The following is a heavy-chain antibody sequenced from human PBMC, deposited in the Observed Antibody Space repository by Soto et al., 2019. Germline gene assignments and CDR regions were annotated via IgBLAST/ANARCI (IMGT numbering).Heavy chain of an antibody. Sequence: SLKISCAASGFTFSSYWMHWVRQAPGKGLVWVSRISSDGSSAIYADPVKGRFTISRDNAKNTLYLQMNSLRAEGTAVYYCAKGSAAGTPAGDFDYWGQGTLVTVSS. V-gene: IGHV3-74*01. J-gene: IGHJ4*02. CDR1: GFTFSSYW. CDR3: AKGSAAGTPAGDFDY. CDR2: ISSDGSSA. D-gene: IGHD6-19*01.